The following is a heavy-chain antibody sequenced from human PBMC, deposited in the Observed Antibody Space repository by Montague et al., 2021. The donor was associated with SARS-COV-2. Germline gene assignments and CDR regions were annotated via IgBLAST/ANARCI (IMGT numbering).Heavy chain of an antibody. CDR1: GGSISSSNYY. V-gene: IGHV4-39*02. J-gene: IGHJ3*02. CDR3: ARRGRKLLPVATTIGGFDI. D-gene: IGHD5-12*01. Sequence: SDTLSLTCTVSGGSISSSNYYWDWIRQPPGKGLEWIGSIYDSGSTYCNPSLKSRVTISVDTSKNHFSLKLSSVTAADTAVYYCARRGRKLLPVATTIGGFDIWGQGTMVTVSS. CDR2: IYDSGST.